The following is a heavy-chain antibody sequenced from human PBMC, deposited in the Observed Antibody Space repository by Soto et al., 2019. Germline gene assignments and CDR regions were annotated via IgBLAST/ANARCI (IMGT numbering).Heavy chain of an antibody. CDR2: INHSGST. CDR3: ASTILWFGRRFDP. J-gene: IGHJ5*02. V-gene: IGHV4-34*01. D-gene: IGHD3-10*01. CDR1: GGSFSGYY. Sequence: PSETLSLTCAVYGGSFSGYYWSWIRQPPGKGLEWIGEINHSGSTNYNPPLKSRVTISVDTSKNQFSLKLSSVTAADTAVYYCASTILWFGRRFDPWGQGTLVTVSS.